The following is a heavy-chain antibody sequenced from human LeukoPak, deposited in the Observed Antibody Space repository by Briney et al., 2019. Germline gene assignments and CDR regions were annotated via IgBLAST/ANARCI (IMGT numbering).Heavy chain of an antibody. V-gene: IGHV1-46*01. CDR2: IDRSGGST. CDR1: GYTFTTYY. D-gene: IGHD4-23*01. CDR3: AKLSQQTFDI. J-gene: IGHJ3*02. Sequence: ASVKVSCKASGYTFTTYYMHWVRQAPGQGLEWMEIIDRSGGSTSYAQKCQGRVTMTRDTSTSTVYMELSSVKSDDTAVYYCAKLSQQTFDIWGQGTLVTVSS.